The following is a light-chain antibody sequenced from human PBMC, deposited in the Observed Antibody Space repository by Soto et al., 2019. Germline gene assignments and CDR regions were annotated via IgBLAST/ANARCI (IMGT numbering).Light chain of an antibody. CDR3: LLSYSGARSVV. CDR1: TGAVTNGHY. Sequence: QAVVTQEPSLTVSPGGTVTLTCASSTGAVTNGHYVNWFQQKPGQAPKSLIYDTSNKHSWTPARFSGSLLGGKAALTLSGAQPEDEAEYYCLLSYSGARSVVFGGGTKLTVL. J-gene: IGLJ2*01. V-gene: IGLV7-46*01. CDR2: DTS.